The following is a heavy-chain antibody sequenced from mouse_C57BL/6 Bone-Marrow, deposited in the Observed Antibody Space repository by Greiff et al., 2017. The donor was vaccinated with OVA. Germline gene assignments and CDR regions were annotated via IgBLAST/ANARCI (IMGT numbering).Heavy chain of an antibody. J-gene: IGHJ1*03. Sequence: VKLQESGAELARPGASVKLSCKASGYTLTSYGISWVKQRTGQGLEWIGEIYPRSGNTYYNEKFKGKATLTADKSSSTAYMELRSLTSEDSAVYFCARTQYFDVWGTGTTVTVSS. CDR1: GYTLTSYG. V-gene: IGHV1-81*01. CDR3: ARTQYFDV. CDR2: IYPRSGNT.